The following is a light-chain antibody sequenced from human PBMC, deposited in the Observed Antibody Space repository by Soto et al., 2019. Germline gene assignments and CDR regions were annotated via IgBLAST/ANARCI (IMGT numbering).Light chain of an antibody. J-gene: IGLJ3*02. V-gene: IGLV2-14*02. Sequence: QSALTQPASVSGSPGQSITISCTGTNSDVGTYELVSWYQQHPGRAPKLMIYEGSKRPSGVSNRFSGSKSGDTASLTISGLQAEDEANYYCSSYTSSSTRVFGGGTKVTVL. CDR2: EGS. CDR3: SSYTSSSTRV. CDR1: NSDVGTYEL.